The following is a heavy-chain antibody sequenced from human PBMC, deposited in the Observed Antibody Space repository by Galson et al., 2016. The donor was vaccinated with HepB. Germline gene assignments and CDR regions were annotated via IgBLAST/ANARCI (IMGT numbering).Heavy chain of an antibody. CDR3: ARASVVPGARMVFDS. D-gene: IGHD2-2*01. J-gene: IGHJ5*01. Sequence: SETLSLTCAVSGASISDSNWWTRVRHVPGKGLEWIGEIYHTGTSNNNPFLSSRFTLSVDKSRNQFSLNLTSVTAADTAVYYCARASVVPGARMVFDSWGQGILVTVSS. V-gene: IGHV4-4*02. CDR1: GASISDSNW. CDR2: IYHTGTS.